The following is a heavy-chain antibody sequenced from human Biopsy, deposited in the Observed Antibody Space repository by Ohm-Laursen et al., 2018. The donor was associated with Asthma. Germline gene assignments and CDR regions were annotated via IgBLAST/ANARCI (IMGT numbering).Heavy chain of an antibody. CDR1: GYTFIHFA. J-gene: IGHJ3*02. V-gene: IGHV1-3*01. Sequence: GASVKVSCKASGYTFIHFAIHWVRQAPGQRLEWMGWINAGDGNTKYSQKFQGRVTITRDTSASTAYMDLRSLRSEDTAMYYCARTYYDFLAGQVKDGLDMWGQGTMVTVAS. D-gene: IGHD3-9*01. CDR3: ARTYYDFLAGQVKDGLDM. CDR2: INAGDGNT.